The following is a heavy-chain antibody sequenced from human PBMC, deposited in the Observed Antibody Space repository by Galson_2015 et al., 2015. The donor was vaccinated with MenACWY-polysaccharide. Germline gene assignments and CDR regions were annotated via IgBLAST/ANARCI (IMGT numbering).Heavy chain of an antibody. V-gene: IGHV5-51*03. J-gene: IGHJ4*02. CDR3: ARLSATGTATFDY. Sequence: SGAEVKKPGESLKISCKGSGYSFTSNWIGWVRQMPGKGLEWLGIIYPADSDTRYSPSFQGQVTISADKSISTAYLQWSSLKASDTAVYYCARLSATGTATFDYWGQGTLVTVSS. CDR2: IYPADSDT. D-gene: IGHD1-14*01. CDR1: GYSFTSNW.